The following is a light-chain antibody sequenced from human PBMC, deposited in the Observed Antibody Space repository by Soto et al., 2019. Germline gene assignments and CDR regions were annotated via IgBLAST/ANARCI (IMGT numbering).Light chain of an antibody. V-gene: IGLV3-21*02. Sequence: SYELTQPPSVSVAPGQTARITCGGNNIGSKSVNWYQQKPGQAPVLVVYDDSDRPSGIPERFSGSNSGNTATLTISRVEDGDEADDYCHVWDSSSDHVVFGGGTKVTVL. CDR3: HVWDSSSDHVV. J-gene: IGLJ2*01. CDR1: NIGSKS. CDR2: DDS.